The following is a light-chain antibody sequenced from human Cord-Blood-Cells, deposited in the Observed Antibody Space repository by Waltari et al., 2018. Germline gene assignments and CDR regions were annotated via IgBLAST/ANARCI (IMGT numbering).Light chain of an antibody. CDR3: QQSYSTPYT. CDR2: AAS. Sequence: DIQMTQSPSSLSASVGERVTITCRASQIISSYLNWYQQKPGKAPKLLIYAASSLQSGVPSRFSGSGSGTDFTLTISSLQPEDFATYYCQQSYSTPYTFGQGTKLEIK. V-gene: IGKV1-39*01. J-gene: IGKJ2*01. CDR1: QIISSY.